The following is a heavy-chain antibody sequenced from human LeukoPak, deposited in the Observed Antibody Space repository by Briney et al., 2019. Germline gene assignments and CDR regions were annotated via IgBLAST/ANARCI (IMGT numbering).Heavy chain of an antibody. V-gene: IGHV1-46*01. CDR2: INPSGGST. J-gene: IGHJ5*02. CDR1: GYTFTSYH. CDR3: ARGDPDQYDFWSGYYWYNWFDP. D-gene: IGHD3-3*01. Sequence: ASVKVSCKASGYTFTSYHMHWVRQAPGQGLEWMGIINPSGGSTSYAQKFQGRVTMTRDTSTSTVYMELSSLRSEDTAVYYCARGDPDQYDFWSGYYWYNWFDPWGQGTLVTVSS.